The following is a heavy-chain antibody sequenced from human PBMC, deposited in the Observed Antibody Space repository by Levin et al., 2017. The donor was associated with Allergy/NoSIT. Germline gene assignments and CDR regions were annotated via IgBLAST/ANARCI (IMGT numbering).Heavy chain of an antibody. Sequence: GESLKISCVGSGFTFGRYWMSWVRQAPGKGLEWVANINQDGSEKYYAASVKGRITISRDNAKKSLYLEMKSLRAEDTAVYFCARSYGYDSSYYYALDVWGQGTTVTVSS. CDR1: GFTFGRYW. J-gene: IGHJ6*02. V-gene: IGHV3-7*01. CDR2: INQDGSEK. D-gene: IGHD5-18*01. CDR3: ARSYGYDSSYYYALDV.